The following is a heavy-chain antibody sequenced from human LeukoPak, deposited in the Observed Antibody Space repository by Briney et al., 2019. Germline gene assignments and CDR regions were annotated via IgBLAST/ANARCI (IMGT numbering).Heavy chain of an antibody. Sequence: ASETLSLTCAVYGGSFSGYYLSWIRQPPGKGLEWIGEIYLSGGTYYNPSLKSRVTMSIDTSKNQFSLKLSSVTAADTAVYYCASFYCSGGSCYQYYYYYYMDVWGKGTTVTISS. CDR1: GGSFSGYY. D-gene: IGHD2-15*01. CDR3: ASFYCSGGSCYQYYYYYYMDV. J-gene: IGHJ6*03. V-gene: IGHV4-34*01. CDR2: IYLSGGT.